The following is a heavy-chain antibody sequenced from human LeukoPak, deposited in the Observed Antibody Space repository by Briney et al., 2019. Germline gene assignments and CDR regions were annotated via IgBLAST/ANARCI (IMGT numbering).Heavy chain of an antibody. Sequence: PSETLSLTCTVSGGSISSYYWSWIRQPAGKGLEWIGRIYTSGSTNYNPSLKSRVTMSVDTSKNQFSLKLTSVTAADTAVYYCARSQIWVYDYVRGSPQPTFDYWGQGTLVTVSS. CDR2: IYTSGST. V-gene: IGHV4-4*07. J-gene: IGHJ4*02. D-gene: IGHD3-16*01. CDR3: ARSQIWVYDYVRGSPQPTFDY. CDR1: GGSISSYY.